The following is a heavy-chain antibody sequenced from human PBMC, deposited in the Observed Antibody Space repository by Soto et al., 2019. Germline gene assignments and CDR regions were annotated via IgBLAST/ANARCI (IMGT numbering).Heavy chain of an antibody. J-gene: IGHJ4*02. V-gene: IGHV6-1*01. Sequence: SQTLSLTCGIYGDSVSSNSSACNWSRHSPSRGLEWVGRTYDRSKWYNDFAASVKSRISINPDTSKNQFSLELTSVTPEDTAVYYCARDPGISHIFLDYWGQGTLVTVSS. CDR2: TYDRSKWYN. D-gene: IGHD2-21*01. CDR1: GDSVSSNSSA. CDR3: ARDPGISHIFLDY.